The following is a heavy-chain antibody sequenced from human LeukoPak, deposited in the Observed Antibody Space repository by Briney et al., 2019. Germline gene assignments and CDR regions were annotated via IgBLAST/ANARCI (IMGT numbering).Heavy chain of an antibody. V-gene: IGHV3-21*01. CDR3: ARMSSSSYYDYYYYMDV. CDR1: GFTFSSYS. CDR2: ISSSSSYI. Sequence: GGSLRLSCAASGFTFSSYSMNWVRQAPGKGLEWVSSISSSSSYIYYADSVKGRFTISRDNAKNSLYLQMNSLRAEDTAVYYCARMSSSSYYDYYYYMDVWGKGTTVTVSS. D-gene: IGHD6-6*01. J-gene: IGHJ6*03.